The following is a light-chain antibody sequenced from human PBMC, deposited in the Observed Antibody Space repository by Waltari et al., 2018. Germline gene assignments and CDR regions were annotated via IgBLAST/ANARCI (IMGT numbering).Light chain of an antibody. Sequence: QSVLTQPPSASGTPGQRVTISCSESGSNLGSRSVYWYQQLPGTAPKLLIYRNDQRPSGVPDRFSGSKSGTSASLAISGLRSEDEADYYCVAWDDSLSGRLFGGGTKLTVL. V-gene: IGLV1-47*01. CDR1: GSNLGSRS. CDR3: VAWDDSLSGRL. J-gene: IGLJ3*02. CDR2: RND.